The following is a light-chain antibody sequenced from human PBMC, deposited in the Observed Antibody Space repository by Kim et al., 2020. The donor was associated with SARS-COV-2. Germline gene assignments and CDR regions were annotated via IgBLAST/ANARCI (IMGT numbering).Light chain of an antibody. Sequence: EIVLTQSPGTLSLSPGERATLSCRASQSVSSNYLAWYLQKPGQAPRLLIYDASSRATGIPDKFSGSGSGTDFTLTISILEPEDSAVYYCQQYGTSPMYTFGQGTKLEI. J-gene: IGKJ2*01. CDR2: DAS. V-gene: IGKV3-20*01. CDR1: QSVSSNY. CDR3: QQYGTSPMYT.